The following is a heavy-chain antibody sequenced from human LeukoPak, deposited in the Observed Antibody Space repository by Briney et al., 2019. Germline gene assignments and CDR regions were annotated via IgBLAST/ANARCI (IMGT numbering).Heavy chain of an antibody. V-gene: IGHV1-2*02. D-gene: IGHD1-26*01. CDR3: AREVFGATMIDY. CDR2: ITPNSGGT. J-gene: IGHJ4*02. Sequence: GASVKVSCKASGYTFTGYYMHWVRQAPGQGLEWMGWITPNSGGTNYAQKFQGRVTMTRDTAISTAYMELSRLRSDDTAVYYCAREVFGATMIDYWGPGTLVTVSS. CDR1: GYTFTGYY.